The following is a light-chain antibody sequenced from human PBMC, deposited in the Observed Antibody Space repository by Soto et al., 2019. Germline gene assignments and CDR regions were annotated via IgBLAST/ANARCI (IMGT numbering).Light chain of an antibody. CDR2: DIS. J-gene: IGKJ5*01. V-gene: IGKV3D-15*01. Sequence: ETVMTQSPATLSVSPGERATLSCRASQSVSSNLAWYQQKPGQPPRLLIYDISTRATGIPTRFSGSGSGTEFSFTVTSLQSEDFAVYFCHQRYNWPRVTFGQGTRLEIK. CDR3: HQRYNWPRVT. CDR1: QSVSSN.